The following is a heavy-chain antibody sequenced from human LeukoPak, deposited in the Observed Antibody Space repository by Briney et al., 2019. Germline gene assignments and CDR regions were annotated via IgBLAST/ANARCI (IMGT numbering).Heavy chain of an antibody. CDR1: GYSFTSSW. Sequence: GESLKISCKGSGYSFTSSWIGWVRQVPGKGLEWMGVIYPGDSDTRYSPSFQGQVTISADKSISTAYLQWSSLKASDTAMYYCARRQNNWFVPWGQGTLVTVSS. CDR3: ARRQNNWFVP. V-gene: IGHV5-51*01. J-gene: IGHJ5*02. CDR2: IYPGDSDT.